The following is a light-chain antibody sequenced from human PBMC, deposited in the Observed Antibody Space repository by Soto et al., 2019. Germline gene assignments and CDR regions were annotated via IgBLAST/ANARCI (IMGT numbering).Light chain of an antibody. CDR1: QSISIY. Sequence: EIVLTHSPATLSLCPWEIATLSCRASQSISIYLAWYQQKPGQAPRLLIYDVFNRATGIPARFSGSGSGTDFTLTISSLEPEDFAVYYCQKRSNRPPEITFGQGTRLEIK. V-gene: IGKV3-11*01. J-gene: IGKJ5*01. CDR2: DVF. CDR3: QKRSNRPPEIT.